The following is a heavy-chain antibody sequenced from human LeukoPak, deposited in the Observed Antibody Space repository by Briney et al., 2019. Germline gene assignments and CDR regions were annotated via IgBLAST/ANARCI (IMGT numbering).Heavy chain of an antibody. J-gene: IGHJ4*02. Sequence: SETLSLTCTVSGDSISSSTHYWGWIRQPAGKGLEWIGRIYTSGSTNYNPSLKSRVTMSVDTSKNQFSLKLSSVTAADTAVYYCARLFGGHYDYVWGSYRYFDYWGQGTLVTVSS. CDR1: GDSISSSTHY. V-gene: IGHV4-61*02. D-gene: IGHD3-16*02. CDR2: IYTSGST. CDR3: ARLFGGHYDYVWGSYRYFDY.